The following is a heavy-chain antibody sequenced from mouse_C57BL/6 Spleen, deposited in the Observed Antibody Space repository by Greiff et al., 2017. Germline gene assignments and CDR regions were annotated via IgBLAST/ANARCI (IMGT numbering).Heavy chain of an antibody. J-gene: IGHJ1*03. V-gene: IGHV1-69*01. CDR1: GYTFTSYW. CDR2: IDPSDSYT. D-gene: IGHD1-1*01. Sequence: QVQLQQPGAELVMPGASVKLSCKASGYTFTSYWMHWVKQRPGQGLEWIGEIDPSDSYTNYNQKFKGKSTLTVDKSSSTAYMQLSSLTSEDSAVYYCARSRNGDYYGSSLYWYFDVWGTGTTVTVSS. CDR3: ARSRNGDYYGSSLYWYFDV.